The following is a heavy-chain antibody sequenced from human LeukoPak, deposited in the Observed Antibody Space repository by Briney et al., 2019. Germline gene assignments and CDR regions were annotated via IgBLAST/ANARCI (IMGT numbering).Heavy chain of an antibody. CDR2: ISSNGGST. Sequence: QSGGSLRLSCAASGFTFSSYAMHWVRQAPGKGLEYVSAISSNGGSTYYANSVKGRFTISRDNSKNTLYLQMGSLRAEDMAVYYCARDPGPPHVLRFLEWSPYYYYMDVWGKGTTVTVSS. D-gene: IGHD3-3*01. J-gene: IGHJ6*03. V-gene: IGHV3-64*01. CDR3: ARDPGPPHVLRFLEWSPYYYYMDV. CDR1: GFTFSSYA.